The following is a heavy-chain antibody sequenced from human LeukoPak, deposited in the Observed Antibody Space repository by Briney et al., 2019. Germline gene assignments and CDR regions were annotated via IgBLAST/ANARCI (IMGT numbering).Heavy chain of an antibody. Sequence: PSETLSLTCTVSGGSISHYYWSWIRQPPGKGLEWMGYIFYRGSTNFNPSLKSRVTMSADTSKNQFSLRLSSVTAADTAMYYCAGVLIRYPEPGGAFDIWGQGTMVTVSS. CDR3: AGVLIRYPEPGGAFDI. D-gene: IGHD3-16*01. CDR1: GGSISHYY. V-gene: IGHV4-59*01. J-gene: IGHJ3*02. CDR2: IFYRGST.